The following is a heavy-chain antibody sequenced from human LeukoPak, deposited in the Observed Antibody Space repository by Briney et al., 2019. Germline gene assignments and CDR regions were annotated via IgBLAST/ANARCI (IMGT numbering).Heavy chain of an antibody. V-gene: IGHV3-23*01. CDR2: ISGSGGST. Sequence: GGSLRLSCAASGFTFSSYAMSWVRQAPGKGLEWVSAISGSGGSTHYADSVKGRFTISRDDAKNSLYLQMNSLTAEDTAVYYCARDSVYSSAWSDYHHYGMDVWGQGTTVTVSS. J-gene: IGHJ6*02. CDR1: GFTFSSYA. CDR3: ARDSVYSSAWSDYHHYGMDV. D-gene: IGHD6-13*01.